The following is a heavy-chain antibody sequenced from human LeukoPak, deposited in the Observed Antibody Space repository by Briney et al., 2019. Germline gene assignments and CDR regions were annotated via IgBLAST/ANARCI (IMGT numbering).Heavy chain of an antibody. D-gene: IGHD5-18*01. CDR3: AKEGSTAMVDGNFDY. CDR2: IRSNANRYAT. Sequence: GGSLRLSCAASGFTFSGSAMHWVRQAPGQGLEWVGRIRSNANRYATAYAASVKGRYTISRDDSKNTAYLQMNSLKTEDTAVYYCAKEGSTAMVDGNFDYWGRGTLVTVSS. J-gene: IGHJ4*02. V-gene: IGHV3-73*01. CDR1: GFTFSGSA.